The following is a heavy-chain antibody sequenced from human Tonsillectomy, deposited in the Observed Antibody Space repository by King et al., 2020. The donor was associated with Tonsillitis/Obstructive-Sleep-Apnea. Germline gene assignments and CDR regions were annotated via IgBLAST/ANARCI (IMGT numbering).Heavy chain of an antibody. Sequence: QLVQSGAEVKKPGASVKVSCKASGYTFTSYGISWVRQAPGQGLEWMGWISAYNGNTNFAQKLQGRVTMTTDTSTSTAYMELRSLRSDDTAVYYCARAFCSTTSGHANWFDPWGQGTLVTVSS. CDR1: GYTFTSYG. V-gene: IGHV1-18*01. CDR2: ISAYNGNT. J-gene: IGHJ5*02. D-gene: IGHD2-2*01. CDR3: ARAFCSTTSGHANWFDP.